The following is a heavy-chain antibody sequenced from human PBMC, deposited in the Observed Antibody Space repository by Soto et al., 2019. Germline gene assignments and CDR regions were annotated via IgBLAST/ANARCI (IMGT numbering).Heavy chain of an antibody. J-gene: IGHJ4*02. CDR1: GGSISSGGYY. V-gene: IGHV4-31*03. CDR2: IYYSGST. CDR3: ARVGDSAYYFDY. Sequence: SETLSLTCTVSGGSISSGGYYWSWIRQHPGKGLEWIGYIYYSGSTYYNPSLKSRVTISVDTSKNQFSLKLSSVTAADTAVYYRARVGDSAYYFDYWGQGTLVTVSS. D-gene: IGHD3-16*01.